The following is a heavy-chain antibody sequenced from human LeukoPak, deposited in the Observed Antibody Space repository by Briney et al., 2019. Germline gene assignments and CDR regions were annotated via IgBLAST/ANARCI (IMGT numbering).Heavy chain of an antibody. V-gene: IGHV4-59*01. CDR1: GGSISSYY. Sequence: PSETLSLTCTVSGGSISSYYWSWIRQPPGKGLEWIGYIYYSGSTNYNPSLKSRVTISVDTSKNQFSLKLSSVTAADTAVYYCARGGPHGDYLIDHWGQGTLVTVSS. D-gene: IGHD4-17*01. CDR3: ARGGPHGDYLIDH. CDR2: IYYSGST. J-gene: IGHJ4*02.